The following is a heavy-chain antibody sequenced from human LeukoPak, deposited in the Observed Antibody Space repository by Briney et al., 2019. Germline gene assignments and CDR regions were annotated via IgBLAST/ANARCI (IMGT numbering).Heavy chain of an antibody. CDR1: GGSISSRSYF. CDR2: IYYSGGT. V-gene: IGHV4-39*01. CDR3: TSVTTNSNFDY. J-gene: IGHJ4*02. Sequence: SETLSLTCTVSGGSISSRSYFWGWIRQPPGKGLEWIGSIYYSGGTYYNPSLKSRVTISVDTSKNQFSLKLSSVTAADTAVYYCTSVTTNSNFDYWGQGTLVTVSS. D-gene: IGHD4-17*01.